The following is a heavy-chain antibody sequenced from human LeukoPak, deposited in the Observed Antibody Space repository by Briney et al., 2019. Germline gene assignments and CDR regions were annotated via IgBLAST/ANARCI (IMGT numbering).Heavy chain of an antibody. Sequence: SETLSLTCAVYGGSFSGYYWSWIRQPPGKGLEWIGEINHSGSTNYNPSLKSRVTISVDTSKNQFSLKLSSVTAADTAVYYCARGMGSSSWYTLGYYYYGMDVWGQGTTVTVSS. CDR1: GGSFSGYY. V-gene: IGHV4-34*01. CDR3: ARGMGSSSWYTLGYYYYGMDV. CDR2: INHSGST. J-gene: IGHJ6*02. D-gene: IGHD6-13*01.